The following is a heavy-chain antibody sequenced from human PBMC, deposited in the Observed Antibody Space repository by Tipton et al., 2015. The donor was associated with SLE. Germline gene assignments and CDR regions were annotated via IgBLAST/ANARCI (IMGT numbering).Heavy chain of an antibody. V-gene: IGHV3-33*08. CDR1: GFTFGIYA. Sequence: RSLRLSCAASGFTFGIYAMHWVRQAPGKGLEWVAVIWYDGSNKYYADSVKGRFTISRDNSKNTLYVQMNSLRAEDTAAYYCAGELLLNLFYWGQGTLVTVSS. D-gene: IGHD3-10*01. CDR3: AGELLLNLFY. J-gene: IGHJ4*02. CDR2: IWYDGSNK.